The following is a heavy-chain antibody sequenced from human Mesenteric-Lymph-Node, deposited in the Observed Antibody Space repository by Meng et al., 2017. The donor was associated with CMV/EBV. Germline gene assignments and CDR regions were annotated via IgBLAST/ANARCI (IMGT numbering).Heavy chain of an antibody. D-gene: IGHD6-6*01. J-gene: IGHJ4*02. CDR2: ISSSSRTI. CDR3: AREYSSSSGRSFDY. V-gene: IGHV3-48*04. CDR1: GFTFNSYS. Sequence: GESLKISCAASGFTFNSYSMNWVRQAPGKGLEWVSYISSSSRTIHYADSVKGRFTISRDNDKNSLFLQMNSLRAEDTAVYYCAREYSSSSGRSFDYWGQGTLVTVSS.